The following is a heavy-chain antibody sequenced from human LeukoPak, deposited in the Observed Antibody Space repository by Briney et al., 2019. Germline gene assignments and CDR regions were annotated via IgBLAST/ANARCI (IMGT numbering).Heavy chain of an antibody. CDR1: GFTFSDYY. V-gene: IGHV3-11*04. D-gene: IGHD6-13*01. Sequence: GGSLRLPCAASGFTFSDYYMSWIRQAPGKGLEWVSYISSSGRTIYYADSVKGRFTISRDNAKNSLYLQMNSLRAEETAMYYCARGYSSSWHHYYYYMDVWGKGTTVTVSS. CDR3: ARGYSSSWHHYYYYMDV. J-gene: IGHJ6*03. CDR2: ISSSGRTI.